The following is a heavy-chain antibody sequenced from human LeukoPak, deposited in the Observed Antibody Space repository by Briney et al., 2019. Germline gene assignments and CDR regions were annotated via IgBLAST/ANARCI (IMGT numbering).Heavy chain of an antibody. CDR1: GGSFSGYY. D-gene: IGHD5-18*01. Sequence: SETLSLTCAVYGGSFSGYYWSWIRQPPGKGLEWIGEINHSGSTNYNPSLKSRVTISVDTSKNQFSLKLSSVTAADTAVYYCARVNTAIAEFDYWGQGTLVTVSS. CDR3: ARVNTAIAEFDY. J-gene: IGHJ4*02. V-gene: IGHV4-34*01. CDR2: INHSGST.